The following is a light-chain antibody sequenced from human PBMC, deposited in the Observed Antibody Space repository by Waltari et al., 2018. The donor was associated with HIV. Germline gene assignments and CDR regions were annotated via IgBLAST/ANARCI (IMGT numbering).Light chain of an antibody. CDR3: QSYDSSNHYV. Sequence: NFMLTQPHSVSESPGKTVTISCTRSSGSIASNYVQWYQQRPGSAPTTVIYEDNQRPSGVPDRFSGSIDSSSSAASLTISGLKTEHEADYYCQSYDSSNHYVFGTGTKVTVL. CDR1: SGSIASNY. CDR2: EDN. J-gene: IGLJ1*01. V-gene: IGLV6-57*03.